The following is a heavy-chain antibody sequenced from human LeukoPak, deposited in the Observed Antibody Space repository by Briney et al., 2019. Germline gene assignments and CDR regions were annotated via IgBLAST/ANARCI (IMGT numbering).Heavy chain of an antibody. Sequence: GGSLRLSCAASGLTFSGYWMHWVRQAPGKGLVWVSRINSDVRSTTYADSVKGRFTVSRDNAKNTLYLQMNSLRAEDTAVYYCARGGGYYNFWSGDYYHYYYYMDVWGKGTTVTVSS. V-gene: IGHV3-74*01. D-gene: IGHD3-3*01. J-gene: IGHJ6*03. CDR3: ARGGGYYNFWSGDYYHYYYYMDV. CDR1: GLTFSGYW. CDR2: INSDVRST.